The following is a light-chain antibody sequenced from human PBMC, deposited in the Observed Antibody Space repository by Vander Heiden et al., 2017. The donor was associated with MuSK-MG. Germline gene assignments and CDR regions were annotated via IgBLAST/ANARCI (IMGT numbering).Light chain of an antibody. Sequence: DIQMTQSPSSLSSSVGARVPLTCRASQGISRYLNWYQQKPGKAPKLLIYAAFSLKSGVLSRFSGSGSGTDFTLTSSRLQTEDFATYDFQHSTLYTFGQGTKLEIK. V-gene: IGKV1-39*01. CDR3: QHSTLYT. CDR2: AAF. J-gene: IGKJ2*01. CDR1: QGISRY.